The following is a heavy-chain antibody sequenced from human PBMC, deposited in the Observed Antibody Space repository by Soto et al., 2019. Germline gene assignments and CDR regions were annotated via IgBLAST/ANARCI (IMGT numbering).Heavy chain of an antibody. Sequence: QVQLVQSGAEVKKPGASVKVSCKASGYTFTSYGISWVRQAPGQGLEWMGWISAYNGNTNYAQKLQGRVTMTTDTSTSTAYMELRSLRSDDTAVYYCARVIGIAVADIYYYYYGMDVWGQGTTVTVSS. CDR3: ARVIGIAVADIYYYYYGMDV. V-gene: IGHV1-18*01. D-gene: IGHD6-19*01. CDR2: ISAYNGNT. J-gene: IGHJ6*02. CDR1: GYTFTSYG.